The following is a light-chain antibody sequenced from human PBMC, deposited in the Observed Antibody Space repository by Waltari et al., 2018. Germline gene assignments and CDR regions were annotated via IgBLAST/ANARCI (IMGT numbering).Light chain of an antibody. J-gene: IGKJ4*01. V-gene: IGKV3-11*01. CDR3: QQRSNWPPA. CDR2: DAS. CDR1: QSVSSD. Sequence: EIVLTQSPATLSLSPGERATLSCRASQSVSSDLAWYQQKPGQAPRLLLYDASNRATGIPAGFSGSGSGTDFTLTISSLEPEDFEVYYCQQRSNWPPAFGGGTKVEIK.